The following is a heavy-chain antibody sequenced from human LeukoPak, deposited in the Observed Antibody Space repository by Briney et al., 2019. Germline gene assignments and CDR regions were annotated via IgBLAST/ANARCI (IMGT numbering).Heavy chain of an antibody. D-gene: IGHD6-13*01. CDR2: VYYGRSP. V-gene: IGHV4-39*02. J-gene: IGHJ4*02. CDR1: GDSISRSTYY. CDR3: AGTPYSSSWYSLFDY. Sequence: SETLSLTCTVSGDSISRSTYYWAWIRQPPGKGLEWIGSVYYGRSPYFNPSLESRATISVDTSKNHFSLKMSSVTAADTAVYYCAGTPYSSSWYSLFDYWGQGTLVTVSS.